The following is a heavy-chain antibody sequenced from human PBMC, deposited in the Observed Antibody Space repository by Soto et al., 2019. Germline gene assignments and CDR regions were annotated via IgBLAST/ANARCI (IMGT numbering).Heavy chain of an antibody. CDR2: IIPIFGTA. Sequence: ASVKVSCKASGGTFSSYAISWVRQAPGQGLEWMGGIIPIFGTANYAQKFQGRVTITADKSTSTAYMELSSLRSEDTDVYYCARDRKAYSRPSGLVWGQGTLVTSPQ. J-gene: IGHJ4*02. CDR3: ARDRKAYSRPSGLV. V-gene: IGHV1-69*06. D-gene: IGHD6-13*01. CDR1: GGTFSSYA.